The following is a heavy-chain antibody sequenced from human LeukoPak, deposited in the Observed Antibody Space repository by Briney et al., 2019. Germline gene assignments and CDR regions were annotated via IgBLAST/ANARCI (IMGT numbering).Heavy chain of an antibody. J-gene: IGHJ6*02. CDR1: GRSFSGYY. Sequence: SETLSLTCAGYGRSFSGYYWSWIRQPPGKGLEWIGEINHSGSTNYNPSLKSRVTISVDTSKNQSSLKLSSVTAADTAVYYCARTLEITFGGVIRYYYYGMDVWGQGTTVTVSS. CDR3: ARTLEITFGGVIRYYYYGMDV. CDR2: INHSGST. V-gene: IGHV4-34*01. D-gene: IGHD3-16*02.